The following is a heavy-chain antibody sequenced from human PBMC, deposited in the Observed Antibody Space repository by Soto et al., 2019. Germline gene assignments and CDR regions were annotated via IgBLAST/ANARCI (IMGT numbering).Heavy chain of an antibody. CDR1: GYTFISNW. CDR3: ARDHSVTTSGYSYWWFDP. J-gene: IGHJ5*02. D-gene: IGHD3-22*01. Sequence: QVQLVQSGAEVQKPGASVKVSCKASGYTFISNWIHWVRQAPGQGLQWMGVINPSGGITVYAQMFQGRVTMTRDTSTTTVYMELSSLRSEATAVYYCARDHSVTTSGYSYWWFDPWGQGTLVAVSS. V-gene: IGHV1-46*01. CDR2: INPSGGIT.